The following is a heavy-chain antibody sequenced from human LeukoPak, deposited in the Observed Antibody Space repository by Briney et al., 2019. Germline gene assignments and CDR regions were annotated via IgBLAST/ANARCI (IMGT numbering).Heavy chain of an antibody. D-gene: IGHD2-2*01. CDR3: ASEELLGYCSSTSCSSGAFDI. Sequence: PSETLSLTCTVSGGSISSGSYYWSWIRQPAGKGLEWIGRIYTSGSTNYNPSLKSRVTISVDTSKNQFSLKLSSVTAADTAVYYCASEELLGYCSSTSCSSGAFDIWGQGTMVTVSS. CDR2: IYTSGST. J-gene: IGHJ3*02. CDR1: GGSISSGSYY. V-gene: IGHV4-61*02.